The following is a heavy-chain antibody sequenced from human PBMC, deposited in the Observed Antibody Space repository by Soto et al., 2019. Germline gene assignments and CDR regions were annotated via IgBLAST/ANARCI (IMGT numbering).Heavy chain of an antibody. CDR1: GGSISSYY. J-gene: IGHJ6*03. CDR2: IYYSGST. D-gene: IGHD3-3*01. V-gene: IGHV4-59*01. Sequence: PSETLSLTCTVSGGSISSYYWSWIRQPPGKGLEWIGYIYYSGSTNYNPSLKSRVTISVDTSKNQFSLKLSSVTAADTAVYYCARVSLAGYDFWSGYYPPYYYYYYMDVWGKGTTVTVSS. CDR3: ARVSLAGYDFWSGYYPPYYYYYYMDV.